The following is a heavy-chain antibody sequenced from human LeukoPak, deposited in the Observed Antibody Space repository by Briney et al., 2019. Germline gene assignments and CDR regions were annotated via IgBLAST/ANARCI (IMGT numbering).Heavy chain of an antibody. V-gene: IGHV3-23*01. CDR3: AKDRGRSSGWYPFGGLSN. CDR1: GFSFGNYA. D-gene: IGHD6-19*01. J-gene: IGHJ4*02. CDR2: ISGTGGAT. Sequence: PGGSLRLSCVASGFSFGNYAMSWVRQAPGKGLQWVSQISGTGGATWYAGFARDRFTISRDNSKKTLYLQMSGLRVEDTAMYYCAKDRGRSSGWYPFGGLSNWGQGALVAVSS.